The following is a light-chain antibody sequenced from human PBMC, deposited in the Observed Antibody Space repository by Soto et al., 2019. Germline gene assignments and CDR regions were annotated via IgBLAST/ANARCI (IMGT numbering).Light chain of an antibody. V-gene: IGLV2-14*01. J-gene: IGLJ2*01. CDR2: DVS. CDR1: SSGVGGYNY. Sequence: QSALTQPASVSGSPGQSITISCTGTSSGVGGYNYVSWYQQHPGKAPKLMIYDVSNRPSGVSNRFSGSKSGNTASLTISGLQAEDEADYYCSSYTSSSTLDVVFGGGTKVTVL. CDR3: SSYTSSSTLDVV.